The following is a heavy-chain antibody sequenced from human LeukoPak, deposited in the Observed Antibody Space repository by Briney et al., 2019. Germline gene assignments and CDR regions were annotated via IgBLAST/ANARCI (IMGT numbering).Heavy chain of an antibody. J-gene: IGHJ1*01. D-gene: IGHD3-22*01. CDR1: GDSVSRSDSY. CDR2: IYYSGRT. CDR3: AEGGIRDGSGYLE. Sequence: KASETLSLTCSVSGDSVSRSDSYWDWIRQPPGKGLEWIGTIYYSGRTYYSPSLKSRVTMSVDPSNNQFSLTLRSVTAADTALFFRAEGGIRDGSGYLEWGQGTLLSVSS. V-gene: IGHV4-39*01.